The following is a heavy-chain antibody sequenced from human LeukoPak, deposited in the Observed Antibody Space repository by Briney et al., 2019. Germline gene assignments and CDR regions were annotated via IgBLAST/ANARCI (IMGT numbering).Heavy chain of an antibody. CDR3: ARAATRITMIVVVSDAFDI. J-gene: IGHJ3*02. V-gene: IGHV3-48*03. D-gene: IGHD3-22*01. Sequence: GGSLRLSCAASGFTFSSYEMNWVRQAPGKGLEWVSCISGSGSAIYYADSVKGRFTISRDNAKNSLYLQMNSMRAEDTAVYYCARAATRITMIVVVSDAFDIWGQGTMVTVSS. CDR1: GFTFSSYE. CDR2: ISGSGSAI.